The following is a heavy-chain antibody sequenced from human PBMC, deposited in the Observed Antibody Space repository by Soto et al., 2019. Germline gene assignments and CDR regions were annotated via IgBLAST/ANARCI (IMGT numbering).Heavy chain of an antibody. V-gene: IGHV3-15*07. J-gene: IGHJ4*02. CDR2: IKSKTDGGTT. CDR1: GFTFSNAW. CDR3: TTERDYYDSSGYSKPAFLDY. D-gene: IGHD3-22*01. Sequence: EVQLVESGGGLVKPGGSLRLSCAASGFTFSNAWMNWVRQAPGKGLEWVGRIKSKTDGGTTDYAAPVKGRFTISRDDSKNTLYLQMNSLNTEDTAVYYCTTERDYYDSSGYSKPAFLDYWGQGTLVTVS.